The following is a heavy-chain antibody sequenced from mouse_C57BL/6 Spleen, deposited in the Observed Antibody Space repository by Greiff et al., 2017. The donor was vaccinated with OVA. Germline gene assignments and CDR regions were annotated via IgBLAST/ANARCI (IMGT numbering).Heavy chain of an antibody. CDR2: IYPGDGDT. Sequence: VQLQESGAELVKPGASVKISCKASGYAFSSYWMNWVKQRPGKGLEWIGQIYPGDGDTNYNGKFKGKATLTADKSSSTAYMQLSSLTSEDSAVYFWARRAYGNHWYFDVWGTGTTVTVSS. D-gene: IGHD2-1*01. V-gene: IGHV1-80*01. J-gene: IGHJ1*03. CDR3: ARRAYGNHWYFDV. CDR1: GYAFSSYW.